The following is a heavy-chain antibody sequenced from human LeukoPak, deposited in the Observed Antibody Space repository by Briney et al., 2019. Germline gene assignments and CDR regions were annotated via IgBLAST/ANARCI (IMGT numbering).Heavy chain of an antibody. CDR2: IYYSGST. CDR1: GGSISSGGYY. V-gene: IGHV4-31*03. Sequence: SETLSLTCTVSGGSISSGGYYWSWIRQHPGKGLEWIGYIYYSGSTYYNPSLKSRVTISVDTPKNQFSLKLSSVTAADTAVYYCARDHGATYFDYWGQGTLVTVSS. CDR3: ARDHGATYFDY. J-gene: IGHJ4*02. D-gene: IGHD5-12*01.